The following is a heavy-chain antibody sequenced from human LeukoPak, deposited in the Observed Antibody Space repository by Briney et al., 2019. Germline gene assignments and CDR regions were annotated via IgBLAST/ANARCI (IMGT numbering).Heavy chain of an antibody. Sequence: SSETLSLTCTVSGGSITSTSFYWGWIRQPPGKGLEWIASIYYSGRSFYNPSLMSRVSISIDTSNNQFSVKLSSVTAADTAEYYCARQNDNYYDPDAFDLWGQGTMVTVSS. D-gene: IGHD3-22*01. J-gene: IGHJ3*01. CDR2: IYYSGRS. V-gene: IGHV4-39*01. CDR1: GGSITSTSFY. CDR3: ARQNDNYYDPDAFDL.